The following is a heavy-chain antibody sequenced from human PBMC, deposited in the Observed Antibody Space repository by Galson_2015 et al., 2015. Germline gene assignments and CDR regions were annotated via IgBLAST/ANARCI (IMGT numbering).Heavy chain of an antibody. V-gene: IGHV1-18*01. D-gene: IGHD3-3*01. Sequence: QSGAEVKKPGASVKVSCKASGYTLTSYGISWLRQAPGQGLEWLGWISPYNGNTNYAQNLQGRVTMTTDTSTSTVYMELKSLRSDDTAVYYCGRAFSGEPNLQYFFYW. CDR3: GRAFSGEPNLQYFFYW. CDR1: GYTLTSYG. CDR2: ISPYNGNT. J-gene: IGHJ2*01.